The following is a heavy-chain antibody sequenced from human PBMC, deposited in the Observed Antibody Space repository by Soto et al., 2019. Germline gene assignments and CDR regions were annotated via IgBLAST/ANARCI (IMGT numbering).Heavy chain of an antibody. CDR3: ARYSSSWYYFDY. CDR1: GGSISSGGYS. J-gene: IGHJ4*02. D-gene: IGHD6-13*01. V-gene: IGHV4-30-2*01. Sequence: QLQLQESGSGLVKPSQTLSLTCAVSGGSISSGGYSWSWIRQPPGKGLEWIGYIYHSGITYYNPSLKSRITLSVDRSKNQFSLKLSSVTAADTAVYYCARYSSSWYYFDYWGQGTLVTVSS. CDR2: IYHSGIT.